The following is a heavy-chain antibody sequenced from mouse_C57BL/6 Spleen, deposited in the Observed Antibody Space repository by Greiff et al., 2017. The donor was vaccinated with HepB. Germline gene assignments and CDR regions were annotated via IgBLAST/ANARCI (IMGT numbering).Heavy chain of an antibody. CDR2: IYPGDGDT. CDR1: GYAFSSYW. D-gene: IGHD1-1*01. Sequence: QVQLQQSGAELVKPGASVKISCKASGYAFSSYWMNWVKQRPGKGLEWIGQIYPGDGDTNYNGKFKGKATLTADKSSSTAYMQLSSLTSEDSAVYFCARGGDYYGSFAYWGQGTLVTVSA. CDR3: ARGGDYYGSFAY. V-gene: IGHV1-80*01. J-gene: IGHJ3*01.